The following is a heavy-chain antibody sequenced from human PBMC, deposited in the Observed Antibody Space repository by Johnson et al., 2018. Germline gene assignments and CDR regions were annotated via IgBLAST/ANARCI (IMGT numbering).Heavy chain of an antibody. CDR1: EFTFSSYW. CDR3: AREPFGPYGYYYMDV. J-gene: IGHJ6*03. D-gene: IGHD2-8*01. V-gene: IGHV3-74*03. Sequence: EVQLVESGGGLVQPGGSLRLSCAASEFTFSSYWMHWVRQAPGKGLEWVSRINTYGSTITYADSVKGRFTISRDNAKNRLYLEMTSLRDEDTAVYYCAREPFGPYGYYYMDVWGKGTTGTVSS. CDR2: INTYGSTI.